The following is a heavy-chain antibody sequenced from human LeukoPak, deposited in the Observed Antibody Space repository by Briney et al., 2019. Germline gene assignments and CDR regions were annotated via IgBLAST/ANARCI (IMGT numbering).Heavy chain of an antibody. D-gene: IGHD2-2*02. V-gene: IGHV3-30*18. CDR2: ISYDGSNK. CDR3: AKLNTD. J-gene: IGHJ4*02. CDR1: GFTFSSYG. Sequence: PGRSLRLSCAASGFTFSSYGMHWVRQAPGKGLEWVAVISYDGSNKYYADSVKGRFTISRDNSKNTLYLQMNSLRAEDTAVYYCAKLNTDWGQETLVTVSS.